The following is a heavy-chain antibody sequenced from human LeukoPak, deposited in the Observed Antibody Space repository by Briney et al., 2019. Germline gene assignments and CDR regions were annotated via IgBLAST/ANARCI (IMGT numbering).Heavy chain of an antibody. Sequence: GGSLRLSCAASGLTFSNSWMHWVRQIPGKGLVWVSRMYGDMRDISYADSVKGRFTISRDNAKNTVYLQMNSLRGEDKAVYYCARDLGLRGSTWGQGTLVTVSS. D-gene: IGHD5-12*01. CDR2: MYGDMRDI. V-gene: IGHV3-74*01. CDR3: ARDLGLRGST. J-gene: IGHJ5*02. CDR1: GLTFSNSW.